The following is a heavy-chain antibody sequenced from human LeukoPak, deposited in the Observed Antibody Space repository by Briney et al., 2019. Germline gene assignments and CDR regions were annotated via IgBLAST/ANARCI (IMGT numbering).Heavy chain of an antibody. D-gene: IGHD2-15*01. CDR1: GGSISSSSYY. CDR2: IYYSGST. V-gene: IGHV4-39*01. Sequence: PSETLSLTCTVSGGSISSSSYYWGWIRQPPRKGLEWIGIIYYSGSTYYNPSLKSRVTISVDTSKNQFSLKLSSVTSADTAVYYCAKYSKGYCSGGSCYQSVTKYAFDIWGQGTMVTVSS. CDR3: AKYSKGYCSGGSCYQSVTKYAFDI. J-gene: IGHJ3*02.